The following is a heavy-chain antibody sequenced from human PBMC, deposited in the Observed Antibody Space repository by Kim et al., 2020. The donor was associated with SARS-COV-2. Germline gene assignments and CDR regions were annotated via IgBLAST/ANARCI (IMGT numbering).Heavy chain of an antibody. V-gene: IGHV3-30*07. Sequence: GRFTISRDNSKNTLYLQMNSLRAEDTAVYYCARGGSGSYEANYYYYGMDVWGQGTTVTVSS. J-gene: IGHJ6*02. D-gene: IGHD3-10*01. CDR3: ARGGSGSYEANYYYYGMDV.